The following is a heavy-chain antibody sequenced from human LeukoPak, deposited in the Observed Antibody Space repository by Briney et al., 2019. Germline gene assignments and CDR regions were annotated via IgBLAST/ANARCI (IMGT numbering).Heavy chain of an antibody. Sequence: GGSLRLSCAAPGFTFDDYAMHWVRQAPGKGLEWVSGISWNSGSIGYADSVKGRFTISRDNAKNSLYLQMNSLRAEDTALYYCAKDRRGYYYYYMDVWGKGTTVTVSS. CDR1: GFTFDDYA. CDR2: ISWNSGSI. V-gene: IGHV3-9*01. J-gene: IGHJ6*03. CDR3: AKDRRGYYYYYMDV.